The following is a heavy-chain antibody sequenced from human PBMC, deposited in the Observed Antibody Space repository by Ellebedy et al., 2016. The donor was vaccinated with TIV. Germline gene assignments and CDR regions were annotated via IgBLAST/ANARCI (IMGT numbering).Heavy chain of an antibody. CDR1: GYTFTSYG. D-gene: IGHD3-22*01. CDR2: ISAYNGNT. J-gene: IGHJ3*02. Sequence: AASVKVSCKASGYTFTSYGISWVRQAPGQGLEWMGWISAYNGNTNYAQKLQGRVTMTTDTSTSTAYMELRSLRSDDTAVYYCARGYYDSSGYLNAFDIWGQGTMVTVSS. V-gene: IGHV1-18*01. CDR3: ARGYYDSSGYLNAFDI.